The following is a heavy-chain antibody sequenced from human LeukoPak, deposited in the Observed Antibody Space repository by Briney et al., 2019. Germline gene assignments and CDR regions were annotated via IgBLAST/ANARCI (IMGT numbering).Heavy chain of an antibody. CDR2: IDSDGSST. V-gene: IGHV3-74*01. J-gene: IGHJ3*02. D-gene: IGHD3-3*01. Sequence: GGSLRLSCAASGFTFSDYWMHWVRQAPGKGLVWVSRIDSDGSSTSNADSVKCRFTISRDNAKNTVYLQMNSLRAEDTAVYYCARGFTIFGVVNDAFDIWGQGTMVTVSS. CDR1: GFTFSDYW. CDR3: ARGFTIFGVVNDAFDI.